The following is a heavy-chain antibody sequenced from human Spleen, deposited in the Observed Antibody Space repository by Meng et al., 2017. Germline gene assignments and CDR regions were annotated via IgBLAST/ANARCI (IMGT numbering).Heavy chain of an antibody. D-gene: IGHD7-27*01. CDR3: ANGNPGDAGAFDV. J-gene: IGHJ3*01. CDR2: IIPIFGTA. V-gene: IGHV1-69*13. Sequence: SVKVSCKASGGTFSSYAISWVRQAPGQGLEWMGGIIPIFGTANYAQKFQGRVTITADESTNTAYMDLSSLRSEDTAVYYCANGNPGDAGAFDVWGQGTMVTVSS. CDR1: GGTFSSYA.